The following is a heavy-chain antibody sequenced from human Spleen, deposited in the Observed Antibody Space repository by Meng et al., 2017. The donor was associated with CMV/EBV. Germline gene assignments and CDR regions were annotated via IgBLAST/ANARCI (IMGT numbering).Heavy chain of an antibody. D-gene: IGHD6-13*01. V-gene: IGHV3-9*01. Sequence: GGSLRLSCAASGFTFDDYAMHWVRQAPGKGLEWVSGISWNSGSIGYADSVRGRFTISRDNSKNTLYLQMNSLRVEDTAVYYCAKDLVRGSSWARGFDYWGQGTLVTVSS. CDR1: GFTFDDYA. CDR3: AKDLVRGSSWARGFDY. J-gene: IGHJ4*02. CDR2: ISWNSGSI.